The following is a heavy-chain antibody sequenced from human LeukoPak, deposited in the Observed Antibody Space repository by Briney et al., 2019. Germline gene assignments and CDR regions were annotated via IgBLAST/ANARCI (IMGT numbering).Heavy chain of an antibody. CDR1: GFTFSSYA. V-gene: IGHV3-30-3*01. D-gene: IGHD3-3*01. CDR3: AKDSTILGVVNPYYFDL. CDR2: ISYDGSNK. Sequence: GGSLRLSCAASGFTFSSYAMHWVRQAPGKGLEWVAVISYDGSNKYYADSVKGRFIISRDNSKHTSYLQMSSLRVEDTAVYYCAKDSTILGVVNPYYFDLWGQGTLVTVSS. J-gene: IGHJ4*02.